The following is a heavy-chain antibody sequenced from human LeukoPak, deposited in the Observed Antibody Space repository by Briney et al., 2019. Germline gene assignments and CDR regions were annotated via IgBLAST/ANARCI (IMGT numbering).Heavy chain of an antibody. J-gene: IGHJ4*02. D-gene: IGHD3-9*01. CDR2: IYSGGST. Sequence: GGSLRLSCAISGFTVSTYYMSWVRQVPGKGLEWVSVIYSGGSTYYADSVKGRFAISRDNSKNTLYLQMNSLRAEDTAVYYCVAYYDILTGYKYWGQGTLVTVSS. V-gene: IGHV3-66*01. CDR1: GFTVSTYY. CDR3: VAYYDILTGYKY.